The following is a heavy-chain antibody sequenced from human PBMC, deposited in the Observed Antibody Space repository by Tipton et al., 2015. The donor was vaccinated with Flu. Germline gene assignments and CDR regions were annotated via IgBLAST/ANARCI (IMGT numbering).Heavy chain of an antibody. CDR1: GGSISSYY. J-gene: IGHJ4*02. Sequence: LRLSCTVSGGSISSYYWSWIRQPPGKGLEWIGYIYYSGSTNYNPSLKSRVTISVDTSKNQFSLKLSSVTAADTAVYYCARIQSYSGYDFAFDYWGQGTLVTVSS. V-gene: IGHV4-59*08. D-gene: IGHD5-12*01. CDR3: ARIQSYSGYDFAFDY. CDR2: IYYSGST.